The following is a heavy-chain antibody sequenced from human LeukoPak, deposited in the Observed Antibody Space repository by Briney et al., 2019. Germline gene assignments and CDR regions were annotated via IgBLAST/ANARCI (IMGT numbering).Heavy chain of an antibody. J-gene: IGHJ4*02. CDR3: TRSNSGSYSLYY. D-gene: IGHD1-26*01. V-gene: IGHV3-21*01. Sequence: PGGSLRLSCAASGFTSSSYSMNWVRQAPGKGLEWVSSISSSSSYIYYADSVKGRFTISRDNAKNSLYLQMNSLRAEDTAVYYCTRSNSGSYSLYYWGQGTLVTVSS. CDR2: ISSSSSYI. CDR1: GFTSSSYS.